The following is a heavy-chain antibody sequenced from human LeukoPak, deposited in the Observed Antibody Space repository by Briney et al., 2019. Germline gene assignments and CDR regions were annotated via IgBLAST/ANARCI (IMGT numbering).Heavy chain of an antibody. CDR2: ISSSSGYI. CDR3: AKGGDFFRPFDY. D-gene: IGHD3-16*01. V-gene: IGHV3-21*04. J-gene: IGHJ4*02. Sequence: GGSLRLSCAASGFTFSYYSMNWVRQAPGKGLEWVSSISSSSGYIYYADSVKGRFTISRDSAKNSLYLQMNSLRAEDTAVYYCAKGGDFFRPFDYWGQGTLVTVSS. CDR1: GFTFSYYS.